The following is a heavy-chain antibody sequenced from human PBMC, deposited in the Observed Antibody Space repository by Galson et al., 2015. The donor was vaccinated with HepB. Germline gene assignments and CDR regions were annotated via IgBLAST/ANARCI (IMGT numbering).Heavy chain of an antibody. D-gene: IGHD2-2*01. CDR2: IYWNDDK. CDR1: GFSLSTRGVG. J-gene: IGHJ4*02. V-gene: IGHV2-5*01. CDR3: AHRPYCSSPSCYAAFDY. Sequence: PALVKPTQTLTLTCTFSGFSLSTRGVGVGWIRQPPGKALEWLALIYWNDDKRYSPSLKSRLTITKDTSKNQMVLTMTNMDPVDTATYYCAHRPYCSSPSCYAAFDYWGQGTLVTVSS.